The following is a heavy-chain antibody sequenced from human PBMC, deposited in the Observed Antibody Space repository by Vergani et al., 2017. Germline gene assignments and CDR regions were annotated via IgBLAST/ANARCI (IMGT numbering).Heavy chain of an antibody. CDR1: GFTFDDYT. D-gene: IGHD4-17*01. V-gene: IGHV3-30*18. CDR2: ISYDGSNK. Sequence: VQLVESGGVVVQPGGSLRLSCAASGFTFDDYTMHWVRQAQGKGLEWVAVISYDGSNKYYADSVKGRFTMSRDNSKNTLYLQMNSLRAEDTAVYYCAKDPVDYGDYSGLVDYWGQGTLVTVSS. CDR3: AKDPVDYGDYSGLVDY. J-gene: IGHJ4*02.